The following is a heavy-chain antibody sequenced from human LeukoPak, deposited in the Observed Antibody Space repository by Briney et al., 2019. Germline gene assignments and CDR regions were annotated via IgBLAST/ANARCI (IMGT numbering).Heavy chain of an antibody. V-gene: IGHV1-2*02. CDR3: ARDASPFDY. CDR2: INPNSGGT. Sequence: ASVKVSCKASGYTFIGYYIHWARQAPGQGLEWMGWINPNSGGTNYEEKFQGRVTMTRDTSISTAYMELSRLRSDDTAVYYCARDASPFDYWGQGTLVTVSS. J-gene: IGHJ4*02. CDR1: GYTFIGYY.